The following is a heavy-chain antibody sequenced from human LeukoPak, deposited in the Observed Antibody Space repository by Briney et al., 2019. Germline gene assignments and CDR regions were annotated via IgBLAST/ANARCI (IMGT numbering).Heavy chain of an antibody. D-gene: IGHD7-27*01. V-gene: IGHV4-39*01. CDR3: ARLDWGSRGSGSFDI. J-gene: IGHJ4*02. CDR1: GGSINTFNYY. Sequence: SETLSLTCTVSGGSINTFNYYWGWIRQPPGKGLEWLGSIYYSGSTYYDASLKSRVTMSVDTSKNQFSLKLRSVTAADTAVYFCARLDWGSRGSGSFDIWGQGTLVTVSS. CDR2: IYYSGST.